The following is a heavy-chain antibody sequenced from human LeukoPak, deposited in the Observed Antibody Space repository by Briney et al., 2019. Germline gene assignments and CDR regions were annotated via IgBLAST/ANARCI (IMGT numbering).Heavy chain of an antibody. Sequence: PGGSLRLSCAASGFTFSSYAMHWVRQAPGKGLEWVAVISYDGSNKYYADSVKGRFTISRDNSKNTLYLQMNSLRAEDTAVYYCAKDASSRTIDYWGQGTLVTVSS. V-gene: IGHV3-30*04. CDR2: ISYDGSNK. J-gene: IGHJ4*02. CDR3: AKDASSRTIDY. CDR1: GFTFSSYA. D-gene: IGHD2-2*01.